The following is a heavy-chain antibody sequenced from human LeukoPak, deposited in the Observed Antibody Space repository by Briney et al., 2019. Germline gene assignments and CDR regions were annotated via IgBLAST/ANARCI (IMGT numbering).Heavy chain of an antibody. CDR3: TRGSLSASSRDY. J-gene: IGHJ4*02. V-gene: IGHV1-2*02. CDR1: GYTFTGYY. CDR2: INPNSGGT. D-gene: IGHD1-26*01. Sequence: ASVKVSCKASGYTFTGYYMHWVRQAPGQGLEWMGWINPNSGGTNYAQKFQGRVTMTRDTSISTAYMELSRLRSEDTAVYYCTRGSLSASSRDYWGQGILLTVSS.